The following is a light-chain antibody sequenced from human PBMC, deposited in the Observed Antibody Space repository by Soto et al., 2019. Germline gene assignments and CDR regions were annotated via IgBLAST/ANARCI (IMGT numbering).Light chain of an antibody. J-gene: IGLJ2*01. CDR1: SSNLGAPRD. CDR2: SNN. V-gene: IGLV1-40*01. CDR3: QSYNNTLGTLV. Sequence: QSALTQPPSVSGAPGQKVTISCTGSSSNLGAPRDVHWYQQLPGAAPRLLIFSNNNRPPGVPDRFSSSKSATSASLAITGLEADDEGNYCCQSYNNTLGTLVFGGGTQVTVL.